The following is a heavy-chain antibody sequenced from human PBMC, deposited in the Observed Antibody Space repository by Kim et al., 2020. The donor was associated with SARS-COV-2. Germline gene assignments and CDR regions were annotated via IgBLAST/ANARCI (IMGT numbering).Heavy chain of an antibody. CDR3: AKGLIIGSAYDY. Sequence: GGSLRLSCAASGFTFSNYDMSWVRQAPGQGLEWVSAISKTGGRTYYADSVLGRFTISRDNSANTMYLQMNSLRAEETAIYYCAKGLIIGSAYDYWGQGTLVTVSS. CDR1: GFTFSNYD. J-gene: IGHJ4*02. D-gene: IGHD2-15*01. CDR2: ISKTGGRT. V-gene: IGHV3-23*01.